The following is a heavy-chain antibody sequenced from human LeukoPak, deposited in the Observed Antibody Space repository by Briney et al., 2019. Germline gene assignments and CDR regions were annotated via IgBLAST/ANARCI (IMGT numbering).Heavy chain of an antibody. CDR2: ISSSGSTI. V-gene: IGHV3-11*01. Sequence: GGSLRLSCAASGFTFSTYAMSWIRQAPGKGLEWVSYISSSGSTIYYADSVKGRFTISRDNAKNSLYLQMNSLRAEDTAVYYCARDQRSGGSCYATPFDYWGQGTLVTVSS. J-gene: IGHJ4*02. CDR1: GFTFSTYA. D-gene: IGHD2-15*01. CDR3: ARDQRSGGSCYATPFDY.